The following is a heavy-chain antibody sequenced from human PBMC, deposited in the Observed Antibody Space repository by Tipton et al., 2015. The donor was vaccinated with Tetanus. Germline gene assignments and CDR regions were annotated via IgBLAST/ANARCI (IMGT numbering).Heavy chain of an antibody. J-gene: IGHJ6*02. CDR1: GYTFTGYY. D-gene: IGHD3-22*01. CDR3: ARDRGDYIYYGMDV. Sequence: QLVQSGAELKKPGASVKVSCTASGYTFTGYYMYWVRQAPGQGLEWMGWIDPNSGGTIYAQKFQGRVTTTRDTSISTAYMELRSLRSDDTAVYYCARDRGDYIYYGMDVWGPGTTVTVS. V-gene: IGHV1-2*02. CDR2: IDPNSGGT.